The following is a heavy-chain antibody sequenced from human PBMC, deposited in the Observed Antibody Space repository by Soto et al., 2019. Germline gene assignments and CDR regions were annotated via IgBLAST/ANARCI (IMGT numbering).Heavy chain of an antibody. CDR2: ISVDSGNT. J-gene: IGHJ3*02. D-gene: IGHD4-4*01. CDR3: ARRNNAFHI. Sequence: ASVKVSCKASGYKFSSYALSWVRQAPGQGLEWLGWISVDSGNTKYVQSLQDRVSMTTDTSTGTAYMELTSLRSEDTAVYYCARRNNAFHIWGQGTMVTVSS. CDR1: GYKFSSYA. V-gene: IGHV1-18*01.